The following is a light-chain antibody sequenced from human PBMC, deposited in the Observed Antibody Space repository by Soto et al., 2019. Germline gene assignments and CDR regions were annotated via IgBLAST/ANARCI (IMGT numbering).Light chain of an antibody. J-gene: IGLJ3*02. CDR2: EVN. Sequence: QSALTQPASVSGSPGQWITISCTGSSSDVGSYDRVSWYQQYPGKSPTLMIYEVNKRPSGISNRFSGSQSGDTDSLTISGLHGEVDAHYYYSSAFGGPTCVFGGGTKLTAL. CDR1: SSDVGSYDR. CDR3: SSAFGGPTCV. V-gene: IGLV2-23*02.